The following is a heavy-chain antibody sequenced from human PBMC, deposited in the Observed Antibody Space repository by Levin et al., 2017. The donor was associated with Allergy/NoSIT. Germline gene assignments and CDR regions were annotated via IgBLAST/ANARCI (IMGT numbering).Heavy chain of an antibody. D-gene: IGHD3/OR15-3a*01. Sequence: HSGGSLRLSCEGAGFIFRNYDMNWVRQSPGKGLEWVSYISTSGDTIHYADSVKGRFTISRDNAKNSLYLQMNSLRDEDTAVYFCTREARYFLTRYYYGMDLWGQGTTVTVSS. CDR1: GFIFRNYD. CDR2: ISTSGDTI. CDR3: TREARYFLTRYYYGMDL. J-gene: IGHJ6*02. V-gene: IGHV3-48*03.